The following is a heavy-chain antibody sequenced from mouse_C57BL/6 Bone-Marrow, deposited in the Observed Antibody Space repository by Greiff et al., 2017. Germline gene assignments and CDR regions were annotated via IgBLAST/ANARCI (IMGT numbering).Heavy chain of an antibody. V-gene: IGHV5-17*01. CDR1: GFTFSDYG. J-gene: IGHJ4*01. CDR2: ISSGSSTI. CDR3: VKGWLRLRRYAMDY. Sequence: EVMLVESGGGLVKPGGSLKLSCAASGFTFSDYGMHWVRQAPEKGLEWVAYISSGSSTIYYADTVKGRFTISRDNAKNTLFLQMTSLRSEDTAMYYGVKGWLRLRRYAMDYWGQGTSVTVSS. D-gene: IGHD3-2*02.